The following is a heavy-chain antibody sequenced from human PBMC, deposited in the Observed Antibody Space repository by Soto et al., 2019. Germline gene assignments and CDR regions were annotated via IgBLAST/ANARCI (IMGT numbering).Heavy chain of an antibody. CDR2: IKSKTDGGTT. J-gene: IGHJ4*02. CDR3: TTDRSYDSSGYYLYYFDY. V-gene: IGHV3-15*07. CDR1: GFTFSNAW. Sequence: EVQLVESGGGLVKPGGSLRVSCAAPGFTFSNAWMNWVRQAPGKGLEWVGRIKSKTDGGTTDYAAPVKGRFTISRDDSKNTLYMQMNSLKTEDTAVYYCTTDRSYDSSGYYLYYFDYWGQGTLVTVSS. D-gene: IGHD3-22*01.